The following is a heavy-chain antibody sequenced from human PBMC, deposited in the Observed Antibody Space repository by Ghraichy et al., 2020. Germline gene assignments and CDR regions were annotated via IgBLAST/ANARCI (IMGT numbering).Heavy chain of an antibody. D-gene: IGHD3-22*01. CDR2: IYYSGSS. V-gene: IGHV4-61*01. J-gene: IGHJ4*02. Sequence: SETLSLTCTVSGGSVGSGTYYWSWVRQAPGTGLEWIGYIYYSGSSNYNPSLKSRVTMSVDTSKSQFSLKLSSVTAPDPAVYYCARIRYYESSGSRNYFDSWGQGTLVTVSS. CDR1: GGSVGSGTYY. CDR3: ARIRYYESSGSRNYFDS.